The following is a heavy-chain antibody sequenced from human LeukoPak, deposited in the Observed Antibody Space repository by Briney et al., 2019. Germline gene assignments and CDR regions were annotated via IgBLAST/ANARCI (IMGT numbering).Heavy chain of an antibody. Sequence: GGSLRLSCAASGLTFSTYRMNWVRQAPGKGLEWVSYTSSSSSTIYYADSVKGRFTISRDNAKNSLYLQMNSLRAEDTGAYYCARLAHDAFDIWGQGTLVTVSS. CDR3: ARLAHDAFDI. V-gene: IGHV3-48*01. D-gene: IGHD2-15*01. CDR1: GLTFSTYR. CDR2: TSSSSSTI. J-gene: IGHJ3*02.